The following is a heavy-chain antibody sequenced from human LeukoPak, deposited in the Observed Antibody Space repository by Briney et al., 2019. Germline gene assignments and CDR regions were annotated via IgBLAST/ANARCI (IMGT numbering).Heavy chain of an antibody. CDR3: AKEKDTNYYDSRIFDY. D-gene: IGHD3-22*01. CDR1: GFTFSSYE. J-gene: IGHJ4*02. CDR2: ISSSGSTI. V-gene: IGHV3-48*03. Sequence: GGSLRLSCAASGFTFSSYEMNWVRQAPGKGLEWVPYISSSGSTIYYADSVKGRFTISRDNAKNSLYLQMNSLRAEDTALYYYAKEKDTNYYDSRIFDYWGQGTLVTVSS.